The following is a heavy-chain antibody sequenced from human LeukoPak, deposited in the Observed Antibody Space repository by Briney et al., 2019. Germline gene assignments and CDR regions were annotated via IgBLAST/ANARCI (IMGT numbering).Heavy chain of an antibody. CDR1: GFTFSSYG. Sequence: GGSLRLSCAASGFTFSSYGMSWVRQAPGKGLEWVSAISGSGGSTYYADSVKGRFTISRDNSKNTLYLQMNSLRAEDTAVYYCAKDPYSSSWYDPRFDYWGQGTLVTVSS. V-gene: IGHV3-23*01. D-gene: IGHD6-13*01. CDR2: ISGSGGST. J-gene: IGHJ4*02. CDR3: AKDPYSSSWYDPRFDY.